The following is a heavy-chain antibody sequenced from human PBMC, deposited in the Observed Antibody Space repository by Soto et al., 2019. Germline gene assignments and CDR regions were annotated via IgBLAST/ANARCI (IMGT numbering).Heavy chain of an antibody. V-gene: IGHV1-69*01. D-gene: IGHD2-15*01. CDR3: AREIGQCSCGSCYSLGGY. CDR1: GGTFSSYA. CDR2: IITIFGTA. J-gene: IGHJ4*02. Sequence: QVQLVQSGAEVKKPGSSVKVSCKASGGTFSSYAISWVRQAPGQGLEWMGGIITIFGTANYEQNFHGRVTIAGDESTSTAYMELSSLRSEDTAVYYCAREIGQCSCGSCYSLGGYWGQGPLVTVSS.